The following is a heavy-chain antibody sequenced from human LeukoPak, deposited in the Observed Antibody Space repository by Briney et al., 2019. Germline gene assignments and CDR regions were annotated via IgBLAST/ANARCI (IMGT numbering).Heavy chain of an antibody. V-gene: IGHV3-30*02. Sequence: GGSLRLSCAASGFTSSSYGMHWVRQAPGKGLEWVAFIRYDGSNKYYADSVKGRFTISRDNSKNTLYLQMNSLRAEGTAVYYCAKVVGPYYYYYYMDVWGKGTTVTVSS. J-gene: IGHJ6*03. CDR1: GFTSSSYG. CDR2: IRYDGSNK. CDR3: AKVVGPYYYYYYMDV.